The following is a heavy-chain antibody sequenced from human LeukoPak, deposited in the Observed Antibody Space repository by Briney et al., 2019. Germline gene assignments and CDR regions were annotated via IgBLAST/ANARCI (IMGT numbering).Heavy chain of an antibody. J-gene: IGHJ6*03. D-gene: IGHD3-10*01. Sequence: GGSLKLSCAASGFTFDDYGMSWVRQAPGKGLEWVSGINWNGGNTHYADSVKGRFTISRDNAKNSLYLQMNSLRAEDTAVYYCARDSSGSGSSIRGYYYYYYMDVWGKGTTVTISS. CDR2: INWNGGNT. CDR3: ARDSSGSGSSIRGYYYYYYMDV. V-gene: IGHV3-20*04. CDR1: GFTFDDYG.